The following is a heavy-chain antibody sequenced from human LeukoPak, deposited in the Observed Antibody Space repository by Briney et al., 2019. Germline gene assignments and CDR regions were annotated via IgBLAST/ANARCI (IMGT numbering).Heavy chain of an antibody. CDR1: GFTFSRYN. V-gene: IGHV3-48*03. CDR2: ISSSGSTI. D-gene: IGHD3-10*02. J-gene: IGHJ6*04. CDR3: AKLGITMIGGV. Sequence: GGSLRLSCAASGFTFSRYNMNWVRQAPGKGLEWVSSISSSGSTIYYADSVKGRFTISRDNAKNSLYLQMNSLRAEDTAVYYCAKLGITMIGGVWGKGTTVTISS.